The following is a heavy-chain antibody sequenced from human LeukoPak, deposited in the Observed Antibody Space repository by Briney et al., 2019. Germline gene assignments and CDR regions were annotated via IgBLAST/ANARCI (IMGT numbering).Heavy chain of an antibody. Sequence: PSETLSLTCAVSGYSISSGYYWGWIRQPPGKGLEWIGSIYHSGSTYYNPSLKSRVTISVDTSKNQFSLKLSSVTAADTAVYYCAGFDYPFYFGYWGQGTLVTVSS. V-gene: IGHV4-38-2*01. J-gene: IGHJ4*02. CDR3: AGFDYPFYFGY. D-gene: IGHD3-9*01. CDR2: IYHSGST. CDR1: GYSISSGYY.